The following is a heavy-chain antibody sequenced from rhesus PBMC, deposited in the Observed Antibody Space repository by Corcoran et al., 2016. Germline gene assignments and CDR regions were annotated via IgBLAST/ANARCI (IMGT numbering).Heavy chain of an antibody. CDR3: ARGGGWYEWYFDL. D-gene: IGHD6-31*01. CDR2: ISGSSGNT. Sequence: QVQLQESGPGLVKPSETLSLTCAVSGGSFSGYYWGWIRQPPGKGLEWIGYISGSSGNTDYNPALKSRGTISTDTSKNQFSLKLSSVTAAGTAVYYCARGGGWYEWYFDLWGPGTPITISS. J-gene: IGHJ2*01. V-gene: IGHV4-165*01. CDR1: GGSFSGYY.